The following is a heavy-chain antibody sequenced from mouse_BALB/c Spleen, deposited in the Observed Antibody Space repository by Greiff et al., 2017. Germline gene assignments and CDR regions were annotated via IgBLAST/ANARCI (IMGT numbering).Heavy chain of an antibody. CDR1: GYTFTSYW. Sequence: QVQLQPGAELVKPGASVKLSCKASGYTFTSYWMHWVKQRPGQGLEWIGEINPSNGRTNYNEKFKSKATLTVDKSSSTAYMQLSSLTSEDSAVYYCARGDYYYGSSYDWYFDVWGAGTTVTVSS. J-gene: IGHJ1*01. CDR2: INPSNGRT. V-gene: IGHV1S81*02. CDR3: ARGDYYYGSSYDWYFDV. D-gene: IGHD1-1*01.